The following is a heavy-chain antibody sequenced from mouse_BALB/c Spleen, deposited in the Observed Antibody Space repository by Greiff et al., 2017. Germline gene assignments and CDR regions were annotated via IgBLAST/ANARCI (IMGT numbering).Heavy chain of an antibody. D-gene: IGHD1-1*01. CDR3: ARGHYGSSYYAMDY. CDR1: GYAFSSYW. V-gene: IGHV1-80*01. J-gene: IGHJ4*01. CDR2: IYPGDGDT. Sequence: QVQLQQSGAELVRPGSSVKISCKASGYAFSSYWMNWVKQRPGQGLEWIGQIYPGDGDTNYNGKFKGKATLTADKSSSTAYMQLSSLTSEDSAVYFCARGHYGSSYYAMDYWGQGTSVTVSS.